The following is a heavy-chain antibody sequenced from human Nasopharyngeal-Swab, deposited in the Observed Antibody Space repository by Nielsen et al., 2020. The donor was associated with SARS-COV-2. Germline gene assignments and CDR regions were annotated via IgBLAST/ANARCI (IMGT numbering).Heavy chain of an antibody. D-gene: IGHD3-3*01. V-gene: IGHV1-18*01. CDR1: GGTFTSYG. CDR2: ISAYNGNT. Sequence: ASVKVSCKASGGTFTSYGISWVRQAPGQGLEWMGWISAYNGNTNYAQKLQGRVTMTTDTSTSTAYMELRSLRSDDTAVYYCARHYDFWSGYLPYYFDYWGQGTLVTVSS. J-gene: IGHJ4*02. CDR3: ARHYDFWSGYLPYYFDY.